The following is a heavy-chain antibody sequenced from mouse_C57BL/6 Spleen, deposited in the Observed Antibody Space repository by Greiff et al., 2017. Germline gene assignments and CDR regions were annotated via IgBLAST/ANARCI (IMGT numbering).Heavy chain of an antibody. CDR1: GYTFTDYY. CDR2: INPNNGGT. V-gene: IGHV1-26*01. D-gene: IGHD1-1*01. CDR3: ASSVVSDY. Sequence: VQLQQSGPELVKPGASVKISCKASGYTFTDYYMNWVKQSHGKSLEWIGDINPNNGGTSYNQKFKGKATLTVDKSSSTAYMELRSLTSEDSAVYYCASSVVSDYWGQGTTLTVSS. J-gene: IGHJ2*01.